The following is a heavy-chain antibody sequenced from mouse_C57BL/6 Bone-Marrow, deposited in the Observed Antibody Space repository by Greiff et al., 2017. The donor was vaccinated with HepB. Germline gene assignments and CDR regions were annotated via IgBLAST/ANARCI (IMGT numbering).Heavy chain of an antibody. J-gene: IGHJ2*01. CDR2: ISGGGGNT. CDR3: ATYDGYDDFDY. V-gene: IGHV5-9*01. D-gene: IGHD2-3*01. Sequence: EVKLVESGGGLVKPGGSLKLSCAASGFTFSSYTMSWVRQTPEKRLEWVATISGGGGNTYYPDSVKGRFTISRDNAKNTLYLQMSSLRSEDTALYYCATYDGYDDFDYWGQGTTLTVSS. CDR1: GFTFSSYT.